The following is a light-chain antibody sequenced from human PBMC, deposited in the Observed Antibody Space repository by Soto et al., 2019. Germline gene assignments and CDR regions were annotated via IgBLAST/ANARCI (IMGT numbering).Light chain of an antibody. CDR1: ESVITY. CDR2: TAS. V-gene: IGKV1-39*01. J-gene: IGKJ4*01. Sequence: DIQMTQSPSSLSASVGDRVTITCRASESVITYLNWYRQKPGKAPNLLNHTASTLESGVPTRFSGSGSGTVFTLTIRSLEPEDFGIYYCQQSYSNPPTFGGGTKVEI. CDR3: QQSYSNPPT.